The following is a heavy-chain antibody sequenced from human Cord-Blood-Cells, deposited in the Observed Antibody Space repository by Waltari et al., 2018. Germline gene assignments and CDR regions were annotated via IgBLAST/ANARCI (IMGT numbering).Heavy chain of an antibody. CDR2: INHSGST. V-gene: IGHV4-34*01. D-gene: IGHD6-13*01. J-gene: IGHJ4*02. CDR3: ARGWGIAAAGTGDY. Sequence: QVQIQQWGAGLLKPSETLSLTCAVYGGSFSGYYSSWIRQPPGKGLEWIGEINHSGSTNYNPSLKSRVTISVDTSKNQFSLKLSSVTAADTAVYYCARGWGIAAAGTGDYWGQGTLVTVSS. CDR1: GGSFSGYY.